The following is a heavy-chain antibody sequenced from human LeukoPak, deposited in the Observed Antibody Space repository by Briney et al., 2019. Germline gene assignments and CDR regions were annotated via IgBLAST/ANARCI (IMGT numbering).Heavy chain of an antibody. D-gene: IGHD5-12*01. CDR2: IWYDGSNK. CDR1: GFTFSSYG. V-gene: IGHV3-33*08. CDR3: ASHGGL. Sequence: GGSLRLSCAASGFTFSSYGMHWVLQAPRKGLEGVAVIWYDGSNKDYADSVKGRFTISRDNSKNMLYLQMNSLRVEDTALYYCASHGGLWGQGTLVTVSS. J-gene: IGHJ4*02.